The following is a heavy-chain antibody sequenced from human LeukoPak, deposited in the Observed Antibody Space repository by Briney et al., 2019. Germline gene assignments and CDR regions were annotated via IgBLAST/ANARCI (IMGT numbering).Heavy chain of an antibody. V-gene: IGHV5-51*01. CDR2: IYPGDSDT. D-gene: IGHD3-16*02. J-gene: IGHJ4*02. CDR1: GYSFTSYW. CDR3: ARHRNPYDYVWGSYRYTGDYFDY. Sequence: GESLKISCKGSGYSFTSYWIGWVRQMPGKGLEWMGIIYPGDSDTRYSPSFQGQVTISADKSISTAYLQWSSLKASDTAMYYCARHRNPYDYVWGSYRYTGDYFDYWGQGTLVTVSS.